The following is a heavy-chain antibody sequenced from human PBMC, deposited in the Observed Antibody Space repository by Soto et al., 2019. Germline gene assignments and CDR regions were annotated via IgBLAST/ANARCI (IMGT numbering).Heavy chain of an antibody. V-gene: IGHV1-69*13. Sequence: ASVKVSCKASGGTFSSYAISWVRQAPGQGLEWMGGIIPIFGTANYAQKFQGRVTITADESTSTAYMELSSLRSEDTPVYYCARGDTAMVFYGMDVWGQGTTVTVSS. D-gene: IGHD5-18*01. CDR1: GGTFSSYA. CDR3: ARGDTAMVFYGMDV. CDR2: IIPIFGTA. J-gene: IGHJ6*02.